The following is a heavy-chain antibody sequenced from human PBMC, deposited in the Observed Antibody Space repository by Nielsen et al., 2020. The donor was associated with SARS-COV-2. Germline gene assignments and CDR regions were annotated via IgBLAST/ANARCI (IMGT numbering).Heavy chain of an antibody. CDR2: INSDGSST. V-gene: IGHV3-74*01. J-gene: IGHJ3*02. CDR1: GFTFSSYW. CDR3: SKGATSGYYLAFDI. D-gene: IGHD3-22*01. Sequence: GESLKISCAASGFTFSSYWMHWVRQAPGKGLVWVSRINSDGSSTSYADSVKGRFTISRDNAKNTLYLQMNSLRAEDTAVYYCSKGATSGYYLAFDIWGQGTMVTVSS.